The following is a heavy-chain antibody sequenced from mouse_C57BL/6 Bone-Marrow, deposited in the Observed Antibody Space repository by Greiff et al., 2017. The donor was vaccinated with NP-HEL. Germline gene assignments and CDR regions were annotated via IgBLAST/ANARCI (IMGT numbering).Heavy chain of an antibody. CDR1: GYTFTSYW. CDR2: IHPNSGST. Sequence: QVQLQQPGAELVKPGASVKLSCKASGYTFTSYWMHWVKQRPGQGLEWIGMIHPNSGSTNYNEKFKSKATLTVDKSSSTAYMQLSSLTSEDSAVYYCEREGIYYYGSSSSYYFDYWGQGTTLTVSS. CDR3: EREGIYYYGSSSSYYFDY. V-gene: IGHV1-64*01. J-gene: IGHJ2*01. D-gene: IGHD1-1*01.